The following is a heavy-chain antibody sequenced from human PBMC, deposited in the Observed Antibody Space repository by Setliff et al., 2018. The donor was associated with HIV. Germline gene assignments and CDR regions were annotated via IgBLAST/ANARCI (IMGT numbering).Heavy chain of an antibody. CDR1: GYTFTSHT. CDR3: ARAMHRGPPDFDY. V-gene: IGHV1-3*01. Sequence: ASVKVSCKTSGYTFTSHTLQWVRQAPGQGLEWMGWINAGNGNTKYSQGFQSRLTITRDTSATTAFMELSGLTSEDTALYYCARAMHRGPPDFDYWGQGTLVTVSS. CDR2: INAGNGNT. J-gene: IGHJ4*02.